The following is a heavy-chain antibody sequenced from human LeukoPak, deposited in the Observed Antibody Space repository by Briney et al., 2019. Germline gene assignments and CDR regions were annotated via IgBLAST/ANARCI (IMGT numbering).Heavy chain of an antibody. Sequence: SVKVSCKASGGTFTSYTISWVRQAPGQGLEWMGRIIPILGIANYAQKFQGRVTITADKSTSTAYMELSSLRSEDTAVYYWARDLTYSSSPGYWGQGTLVTVSS. CDR1: GGTFTSYT. J-gene: IGHJ4*02. CDR2: IIPILGIA. D-gene: IGHD6-13*01. V-gene: IGHV1-69*04. CDR3: ARDLTYSSSPGY.